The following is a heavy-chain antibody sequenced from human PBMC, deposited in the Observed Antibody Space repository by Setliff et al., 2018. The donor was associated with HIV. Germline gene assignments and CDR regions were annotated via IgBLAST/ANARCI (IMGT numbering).Heavy chain of an antibody. V-gene: IGHV4-61*09. CDR3: ARGSRSHGGMFGY. CDR1: GGSISFGCYY. CDR2: MYISGST. Sequence: PSETLSLTCTVSGGSISFGCYYWSWIRQPAGKGLEWIGHMYISGSTNYNPSLKSRVTMSLDTSKNQFSLKLSSVTAADTAIYYCARGSRSHGGMFGYWGQGTLVTVSS. D-gene: IGHD6-13*01. J-gene: IGHJ4*02.